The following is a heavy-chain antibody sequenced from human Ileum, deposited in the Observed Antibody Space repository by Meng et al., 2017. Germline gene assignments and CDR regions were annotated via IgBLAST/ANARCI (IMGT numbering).Heavy chain of an antibody. D-gene: IGHD3-22*01. CDR2: LYFSGST. Sequence: QVHLQEAGPGLGRPSQTTSLTCTVSCDSISSGDHYWTWSRQHPGKGLEWIGYLYFSGSTYYNPSLKSRVSISVDTSKNQFSLRMSSVTAADTAVYYCARYYYDSSGVTWFEPWGQGTLVTVSS. J-gene: IGHJ5*02. CDR1: CDSISSGDHY. V-gene: IGHV4-31*03. CDR3: ARYYYDSSGVTWFEP.